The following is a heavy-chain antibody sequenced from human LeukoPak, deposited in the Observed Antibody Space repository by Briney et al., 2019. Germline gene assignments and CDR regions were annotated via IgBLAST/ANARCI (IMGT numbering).Heavy chain of an antibody. Sequence: PGGSLRLSCAASGFTFSSYEMNWVRQAPGKGLEWVSSITSSSSYIYYADSVKGRFTISRDNAKNSLYLQMNSLRAEDTAVYYCAKVRSTMIVVVPHGSDFDLWGQGTMVTVSS. CDR2: ITSSSSYI. CDR3: AKVRSTMIVVVPHGSDFDL. D-gene: IGHD3-22*01. J-gene: IGHJ3*01. CDR1: GFTFSSYE. V-gene: IGHV3-21*01.